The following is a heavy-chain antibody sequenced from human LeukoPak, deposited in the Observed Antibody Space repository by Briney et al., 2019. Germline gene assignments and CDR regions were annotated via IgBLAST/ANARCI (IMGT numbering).Heavy chain of an antibody. V-gene: IGHV3-30*03. J-gene: IGHJ5*02. CDR3: AELGVVVTALNWFDP. CDR1: GFTFSSYG. D-gene: IGHD2-21*02. CDR2: ISYDGSNK. Sequence: PGGSLRLSCAASGFTFSSYGMHWVRQAPGKGLEWVAVISYDGSNKYYADSVKGRFTISRDNSKNTLYLQMNSLRAEDTAVYYCAELGVVVTALNWFDPWGQGTLVTVSS.